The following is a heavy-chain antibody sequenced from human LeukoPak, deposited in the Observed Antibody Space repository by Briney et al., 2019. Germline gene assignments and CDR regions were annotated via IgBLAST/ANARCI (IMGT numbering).Heavy chain of an antibody. CDR2: ISDSGSTA. Sequence: GGSLRLSCGASGFTFSNYAMSWVRQAPGKGLEWVSGISDSGSTAFYADSVKGRFTSSRDNSKNTLYLQMNSLRAEDTAVYYCAKDVSFWSGYPNYYFDYWGQGTLVTVSS. D-gene: IGHD3-3*01. J-gene: IGHJ4*02. CDR1: GFTFSNYA. V-gene: IGHV3-23*01. CDR3: AKDVSFWSGYPNYYFDY.